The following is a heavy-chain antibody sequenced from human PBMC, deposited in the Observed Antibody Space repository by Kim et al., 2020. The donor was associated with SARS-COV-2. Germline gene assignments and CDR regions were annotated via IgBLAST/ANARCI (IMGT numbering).Heavy chain of an antibody. CDR3: VREPNY. J-gene: IGHJ4*02. Sequence: SNGPPIKYADSVNGRFTISRDNAKKSLSLQMNSLTPEDTAVYYCVREPNYWGQGTLVTVSS. V-gene: IGHV3-11*01. CDR2: SNGPPI.